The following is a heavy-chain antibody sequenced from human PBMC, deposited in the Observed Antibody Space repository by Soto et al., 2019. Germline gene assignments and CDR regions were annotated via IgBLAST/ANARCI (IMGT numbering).Heavy chain of an antibody. J-gene: IGHJ3*02. D-gene: IGHD4-17*01. CDR1: GFTVSSNY. V-gene: IGHV3-53*01. CDR3: ARVGYAVTTGGAFEI. CDR2: IYSGGST. Sequence: EVQLVESGGGLIQPGGSLRLSCAASGFTVSSNYMSWVRQAPGKGLEWVSVIYSGGSTYYADSVKGRFTISRDNSKNTLYLQMNSLRAEDTAVYYCARVGYAVTTGGAFEIWGQGTRVTVSS.